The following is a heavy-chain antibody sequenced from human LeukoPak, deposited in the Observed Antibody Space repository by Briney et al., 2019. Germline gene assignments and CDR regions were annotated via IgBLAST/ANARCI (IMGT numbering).Heavy chain of an antibody. J-gene: IGHJ4*02. D-gene: IGHD5-24*01. CDR2: ISSSSSYI. CDR1: GFTFSSYS. CDR3: ARVSRWLQSYYFDY. Sequence: GGSLRLSCAASGFTFSSYSMNWVRQAPGKGLEWVSSISSSSSYIYYADSVKGRFTISRDNAKNSLYLQMNSLRAEDTAVYYCARVSRWLQSYYFDYWGQGTLVTVSS. V-gene: IGHV3-21*01.